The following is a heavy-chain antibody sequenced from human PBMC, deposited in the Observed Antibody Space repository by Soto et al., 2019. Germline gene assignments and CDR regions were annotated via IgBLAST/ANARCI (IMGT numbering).Heavy chain of an antibody. Sequence: QLQLQESGSGLVKPTQTLSLTCAVSGGSISSGGYSWSWIRQPPGKGLEWIGYIYHSGSTYYNPSLKSRVTISVDRSKNQFSLKLSAVTAADTAVYYCARAGGLGAVAVDYWGQGTLVTVSS. D-gene: IGHD6-19*01. CDR2: IYHSGST. CDR1: GGSISSGGYS. V-gene: IGHV4-30-2*01. J-gene: IGHJ4*02. CDR3: ARAGGLGAVAVDY.